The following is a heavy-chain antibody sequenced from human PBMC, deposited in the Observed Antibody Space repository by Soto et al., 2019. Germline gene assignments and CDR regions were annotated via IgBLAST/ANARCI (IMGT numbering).Heavy chain of an antibody. CDR2: IYSSGKT. D-gene: IGHD3-10*01. J-gene: IGHJ4*02. V-gene: IGHV3-66*01. CDR3: AKAPFYYHSPNYFDP. CDR1: GFIVSGNYMSNNY. Sequence: PGGSLRLSCVGSGFIVSGNYMSNNYMSWVRQAPGKGLEWVSVIYSSGKTYYKDSVKGRFTISRDNSNNTLYLQMNSLRAEDTAVYYCAKAPFYYHSPNYFDPSGQGPLVTVSS.